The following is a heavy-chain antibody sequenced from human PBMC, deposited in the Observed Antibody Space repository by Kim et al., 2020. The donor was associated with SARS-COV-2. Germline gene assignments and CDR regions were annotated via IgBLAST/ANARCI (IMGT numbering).Heavy chain of an antibody. V-gene: IGHV1-18*01. CDR2: ISAYNGNT. J-gene: IGHJ4*02. D-gene: IGHD3-9*01. CDR1: GYTFTSYG. CDR3: ARDLLGGLRDILTGPPGY. Sequence: ASVKVSCKASGYTFTSYGISWVRQAPGQGLEWMGWISAYNGNTNYAQKLQGRVTMTTDTSTSTAYMELRSLRSDDTAVYYCARDLLGGLRDILTGPPGYWGQGTLVTVSS.